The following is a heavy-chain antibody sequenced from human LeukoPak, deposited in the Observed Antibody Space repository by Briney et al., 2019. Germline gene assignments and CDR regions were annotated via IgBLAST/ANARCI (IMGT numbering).Heavy chain of an antibody. CDR2: INPNSGGT. Sequence: ASVKVSCKASGYTLTGHHVHWVRQAPGQGLEWMGWINPNSGGTNYAQKFQGRVTMTRDTSISTAYMELSRLRSDDTAVYYCAIPGAYYYDSSGYPGSDYWGQGTLVTVSS. CDR3: AIPGAYYYDSSGYPGSDY. D-gene: IGHD3-22*01. V-gene: IGHV1-2*02. J-gene: IGHJ4*02. CDR1: GYTLTGHH.